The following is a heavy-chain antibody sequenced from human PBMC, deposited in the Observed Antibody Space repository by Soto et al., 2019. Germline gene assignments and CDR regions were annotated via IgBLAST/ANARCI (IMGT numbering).Heavy chain of an antibody. CDR2: IWYDGSNK. Sequence: GALRISCAASGLTFSSYGMHWVRQSPGKGLEWVAVIWYDGSNKYYADSVKGRFTISRDNSKNALYLQMNSLRAEDTAVYYCARNFFYYDSSGPFDYWGQGTLVTVSS. CDR3: ARNFFYYDSSGPFDY. V-gene: IGHV3-33*01. CDR1: GLTFSSYG. D-gene: IGHD3-22*01. J-gene: IGHJ4*02.